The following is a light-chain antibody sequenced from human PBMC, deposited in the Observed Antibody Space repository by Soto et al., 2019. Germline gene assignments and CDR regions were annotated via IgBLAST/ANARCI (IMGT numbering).Light chain of an antibody. J-gene: IGKJ4*01. CDR1: QSVAKNF. Sequence: EIVLTQSPGTLSLSPGERATVSCRASQSVAKNFLAWFQQKPGQAPRLLIHAASYRATGIPDRFSGSGSGTDFTLTISRRETEDVAKYYCQQYASSPLTFGGGTKVEIK. CDR2: AAS. CDR3: QQYASSPLT. V-gene: IGKV3-20*01.